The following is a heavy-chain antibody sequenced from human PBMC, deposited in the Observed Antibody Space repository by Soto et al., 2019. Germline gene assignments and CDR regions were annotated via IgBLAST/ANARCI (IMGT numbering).Heavy chain of an antibody. CDR2: ISGSGGST. D-gene: IGHD6-6*01. V-gene: IGHV3-23*01. Sequence: EVQLLESGGGLVQPGGSLRLSCAASGFTFSSYAMSWVRQAPGKGLEWVSGISGSGGSTYYADSVKARFTISRDNSKNALYLQMNSLRAEDTAVYYCAKDSTAYSSSYDFDYWGQGTLVTVSS. J-gene: IGHJ4*02. CDR3: AKDSTAYSSSYDFDY. CDR1: GFTFSSYA.